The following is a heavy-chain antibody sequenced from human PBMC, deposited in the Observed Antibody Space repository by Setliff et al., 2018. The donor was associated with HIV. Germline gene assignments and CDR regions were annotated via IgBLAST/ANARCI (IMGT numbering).Heavy chain of an antibody. CDR2: IITGNGDT. V-gene: IGHV1-3*04. CDR1: GYTSTDYV. Sequence: ASVKVSCKASGYTSTDYVIHWVRQAPGQRPEWMAWIITGNGDTHYSQKFRDRVTVTRDTSANTAFMELNTLTSEDTAVYYCARDDVAAPGSHHDYWGQGTLVTVSS. D-gene: IGHD6-13*01. J-gene: IGHJ4*02. CDR3: ARDDVAAPGSHHDY.